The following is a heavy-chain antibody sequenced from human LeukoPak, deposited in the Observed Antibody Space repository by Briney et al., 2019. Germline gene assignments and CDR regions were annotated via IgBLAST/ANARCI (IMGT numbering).Heavy chain of an antibody. CDR3: AKQARRYYYDSSGYYYFDY. V-gene: IGHV3-30*02. CDR2: IRYDGSNK. CDR1: GFTFSSYG. D-gene: IGHD3-22*01. Sequence: GGSLRLSCAASGFTFSSYGMHWVRQAPGKGLEWVAFIRYDGSNKYYADSVKGRFTISRDSSKNTLYLQMNSLRAEDTAVYYCAKQARRYYYDSSGYYYFDYWGQGTLVTVSS. J-gene: IGHJ4*02.